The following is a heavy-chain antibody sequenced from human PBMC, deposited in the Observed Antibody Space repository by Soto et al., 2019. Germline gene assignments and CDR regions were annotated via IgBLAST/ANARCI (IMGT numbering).Heavy chain of an antibody. CDR3: AKDHSEYYYDSSGYYGFDY. D-gene: IGHD3-22*01. CDR1: GFTVSSNY. CDR2: IYSGGST. Sequence: GGSLRLSCAASGFTVSSNYMSWVRQAPGKGLEWVSVIYSGGSTYYADSVKGRFTISRDNSKNTLYLQMNSLRAEDTAVYYCAKDHSEYYYDSSGYYGFDYWGQGTLVTVSS. V-gene: IGHV3-53*01. J-gene: IGHJ4*02.